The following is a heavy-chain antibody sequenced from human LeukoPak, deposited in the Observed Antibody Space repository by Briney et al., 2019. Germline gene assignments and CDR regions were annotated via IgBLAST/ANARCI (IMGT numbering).Heavy chain of an antibody. J-gene: IGHJ4*02. V-gene: IGHV4-39*01. CDR2: STYSGST. D-gene: IGHD1-26*01. CDR3: ARQGVGATDC. Sequence: SETLSLTCTVSGGSISSSTYYWAWIRQSPGKGLEWIGSSTYSGSTYYNPSLESRVTISVATYKNQFSLRLISVTAVDTAVYYCARQGVGATDCWGQGTLVTVSS. CDR1: GGSISSSTYY.